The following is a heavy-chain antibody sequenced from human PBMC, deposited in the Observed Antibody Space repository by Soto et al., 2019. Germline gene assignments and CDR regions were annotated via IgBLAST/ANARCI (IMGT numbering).Heavy chain of an antibody. Sequence: QVQLVQSGTEVKTPGSSVKVSCKASGGSFSKLAINWVRQAPGQGLEWMGGIIPTLGTTDYAHKFQGRVTIAADEATRTAYMELSGLRSEDTAVYYCARDDATHCGDDCYRYFYYGMDVWGQGTTVTVSS. CDR2: IIPTLGTT. J-gene: IGHJ6*02. D-gene: IGHD2-21*02. V-gene: IGHV1-69*01. CDR3: ARDDATHCGDDCYRYFYYGMDV. CDR1: GGSFSKLA.